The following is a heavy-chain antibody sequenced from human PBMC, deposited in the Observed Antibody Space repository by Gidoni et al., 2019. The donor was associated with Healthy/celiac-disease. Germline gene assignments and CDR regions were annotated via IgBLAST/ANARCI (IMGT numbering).Heavy chain of an antibody. V-gene: IGHV3-15*07. D-gene: IGHD3-22*01. J-gene: IGHJ3*02. Sequence: EVQLVESGGGLVKPGGSLRLSCAASGFTFSNAWMNWVRQAPGKGLEWVGRIKSKTDGGTTDYAAPVKGRFTISRDDSKNTLYLQMNSLKTEDTAVYYCTTLTMIVVVTTPDAFDIWGQGTMVTVSS. CDR3: TTLTMIVVVTTPDAFDI. CDR2: IKSKTDGGTT. CDR1: GFTFSNAW.